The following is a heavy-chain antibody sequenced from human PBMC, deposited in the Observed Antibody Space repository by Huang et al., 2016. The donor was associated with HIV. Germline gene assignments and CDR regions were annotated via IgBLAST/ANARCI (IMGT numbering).Heavy chain of an antibody. V-gene: IGHV1-46*01. D-gene: IGHD3-22*01. CDR1: GYTFTSYY. CDR3: ARDIPANYYDSSGLDY. CDR2: INPMGGST. Sequence: QVQLVQSGAEVKKPGASVKVSCKASGYTFTSYYMHWVRQAPGQGLEWMGIINPMGGSTDYAQKCQGRVTMTRDTSTSTVYMELSSLRSEDTAVYYCARDIPANYYDSSGLDYWGQGTLVTVSS. J-gene: IGHJ4*02.